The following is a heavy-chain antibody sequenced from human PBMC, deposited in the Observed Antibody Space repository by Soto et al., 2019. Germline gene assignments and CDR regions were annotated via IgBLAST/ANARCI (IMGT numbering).Heavy chain of an antibody. CDR1: GFTFSSYA. Sequence: GGSLRLCCAASGFTFSSYAMSWVRQAPGKGLEWVSAISGSGGSTYYADSVKGRFTISRDNSKNTLYLQMNSLRAEDTAVYYCASLGYSRGWLFQHWGQGTLVTVSS. J-gene: IGHJ1*01. CDR3: ASLGYSRGWLFQH. V-gene: IGHV3-23*01. CDR2: ISGSGGST. D-gene: IGHD6-19*01.